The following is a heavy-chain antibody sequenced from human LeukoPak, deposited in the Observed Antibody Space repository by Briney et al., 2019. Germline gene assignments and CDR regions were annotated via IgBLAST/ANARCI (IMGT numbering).Heavy chain of an antibody. J-gene: IGHJ4*02. CDR2: INHSGST. D-gene: IGHD5-12*01. CDR3: AREQRGYSGYDSNY. Sequence: SETLSLTCAVYGGSFSGYYWSWIRQPTGKGLEWIGEINHSGSTNYNPSLKSRVTISVDTSKNQFSLKLSSVTVADTAVYYCAREQRGYSGYDSNYWGQGTLVTVSS. CDR1: GGSFSGYY. V-gene: IGHV4-34*01.